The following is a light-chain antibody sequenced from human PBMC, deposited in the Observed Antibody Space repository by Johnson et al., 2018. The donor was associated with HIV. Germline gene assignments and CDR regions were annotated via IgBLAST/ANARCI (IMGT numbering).Light chain of an antibody. V-gene: IGLV1-51*01. Sequence: QAVLTQPPSVSAAPGQKVTISCSGSSSNIGNNYVSWYQQLPGTAPKLLIYDNNKRPSGIPDRFSGSKSGTSATLGITVLQTGDEADYYCGTWGGVFGTGTKVTVL. CDR2: DNN. J-gene: IGLJ1*01. CDR3: GTWGGV. CDR1: SSNIGNNY.